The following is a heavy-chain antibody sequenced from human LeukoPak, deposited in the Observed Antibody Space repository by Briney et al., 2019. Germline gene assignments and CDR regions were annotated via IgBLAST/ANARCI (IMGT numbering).Heavy chain of an antibody. Sequence: GGSLRLSCAASGFTFSSYEMNWVRQAPGKGLEWVSYISSSGSTLYYADSVKGRFTISRDNAKNSLYLQMNSLRTEDTAVYYCARASSYYGSGRGWAYDYWGQGTLVTVSS. CDR2: ISSSGSTL. CDR3: ARASSYYGSGRGWAYDY. D-gene: IGHD3-10*01. J-gene: IGHJ4*02. CDR1: GFTFSSYE. V-gene: IGHV3-48*03.